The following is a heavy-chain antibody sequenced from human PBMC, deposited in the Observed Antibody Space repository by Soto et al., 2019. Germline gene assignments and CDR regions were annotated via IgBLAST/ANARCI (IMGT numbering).Heavy chain of an antibody. CDR3: ARAVAGNQFDY. CDR2: IGTAGDT. CDR1: GFTFSSYD. V-gene: IGHV3-13*01. J-gene: IGHJ4*02. D-gene: IGHD6-19*01. Sequence: PGGSLRLSCAASGFTFSSYDMHWVRQATGKGLEWVPAIGTAGDTYYPGSVKGRFTISRENAKNSLYLQMNSLRAGDTAVYYCARAVAGNQFDYWGQGTLVTVSS.